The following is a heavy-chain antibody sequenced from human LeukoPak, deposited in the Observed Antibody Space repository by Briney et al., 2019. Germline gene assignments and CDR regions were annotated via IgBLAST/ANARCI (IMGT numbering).Heavy chain of an antibody. CDR3: ARDYSGYEFDY. Sequence: SETLSLTCTVSSGSISGHYWSWVRQPPGKGLEWIGCLYYSGRTNYSPSLTSRVTLSADTSKNQFSLKLNSVTAADSAIYYCARDYSGYEFDYWGQGTLVTVSS. CDR2: LYYSGRT. J-gene: IGHJ4*02. V-gene: IGHV4-59*11. D-gene: IGHD5-12*01. CDR1: SGSISGHY.